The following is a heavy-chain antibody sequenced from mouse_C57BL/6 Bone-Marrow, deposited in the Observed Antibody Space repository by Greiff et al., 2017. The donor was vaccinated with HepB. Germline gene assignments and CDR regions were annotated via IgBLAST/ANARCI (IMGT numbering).Heavy chain of an antibody. CDR1: GYSITSGYY. J-gene: IGHJ4*01. D-gene: IGHD3-2*02. V-gene: IGHV3-6*01. Sequence: EVKLVESGPGLVKPSQSLSLTCSVTGYSITSGYYWNWIRQFPGNKLEWMGYISYDGSNNYNPSLKNRISITRDTSKNQFFLKLNSVTTEDTATYYCARWKLRGIYYAMDYWGQGTSVTVSS. CDR2: ISYDGSN. CDR3: ARWKLRGIYYAMDY.